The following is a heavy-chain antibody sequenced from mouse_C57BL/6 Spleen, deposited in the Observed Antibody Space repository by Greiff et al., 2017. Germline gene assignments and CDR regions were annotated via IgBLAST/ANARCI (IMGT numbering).Heavy chain of an antibody. D-gene: IGHD3-3*01. CDR3: ARPGTGYFDV. CDR2: ISSGGSYT. J-gene: IGHJ1*03. V-gene: IGHV5-6*01. CDR1: GFTFSSYG. Sequence: EVQVVESGGDLVKPGGSLKLSCAASGFTFSSYGMSWVRQTPDKRLEWVATISSGGSYTYYPDSVKGRFTISRDNAKNTLYLQMSSLKSEDTAMYYCARPGTGYFDVWGTGTTVTVSS.